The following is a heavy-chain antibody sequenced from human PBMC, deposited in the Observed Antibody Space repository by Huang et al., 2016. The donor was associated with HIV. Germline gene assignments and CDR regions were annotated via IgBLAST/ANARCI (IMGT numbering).Heavy chain of an antibody. V-gene: IGHV1-69*01. CDR2: ILPLVRAP. CDR3: AMSLRYQYDSRSYWGRYFDY. CDR1: GGSFSDQI. J-gene: IGHJ4*02. D-gene: IGHD3-16*01. Sequence: QVQLEQSGPAVRKPGSSVKVSCQASGGSFSDQIISWVRQAPGQRFEWRGGILPLVRAPAYAQEFKGRVTMTADESTATIYMELNSLTSEDTAVYYCAMSLRYQYDSRSYWGRYFDYWGQGTLVTVSS.